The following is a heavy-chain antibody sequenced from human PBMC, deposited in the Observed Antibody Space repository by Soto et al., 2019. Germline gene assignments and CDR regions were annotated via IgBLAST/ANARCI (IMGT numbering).Heavy chain of an antibody. V-gene: IGHV1-3*01. D-gene: IGHD6-19*01. CDR1: GYTFTSYA. CDR3: ARAASEQWLVYVPFDY. CDR2: INAGNGNT. J-gene: IGHJ4*02. Sequence: ASVKVSCKASGYTFTSYAMHWVRQAPGQRLEWMGWINAGNGNTKYSQKFQGRVTITRDTSASTAYMELSSLRSEDTVVYYCARAASEQWLVYVPFDYWGQGTLVTVSS.